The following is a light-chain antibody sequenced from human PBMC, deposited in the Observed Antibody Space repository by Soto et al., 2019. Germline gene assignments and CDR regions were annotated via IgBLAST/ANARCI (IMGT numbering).Light chain of an antibody. CDR1: QGISNY. V-gene: IGKV1-27*01. J-gene: IGKJ4*01. Sequence: DIQMTQSPSSLSASVGDRVTITCRASQGISNYLAWYQQKPGKVPKLLIYTASTLPSGVPSRFSGSGSGTDFTLTISSLQPEDVATYYCQNYNSAPQLTFGGGTKVEIK. CDR2: TAS. CDR3: QNYNSAPQLT.